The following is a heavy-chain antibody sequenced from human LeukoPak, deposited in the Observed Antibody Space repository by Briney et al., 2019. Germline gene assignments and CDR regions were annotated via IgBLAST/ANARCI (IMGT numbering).Heavy chain of an antibody. J-gene: IGHJ4*02. CDR2: IKQDETEK. CDR1: GFTFSLHW. Sequence: GGSVRLSCAASGFTFSLHWMTWVRQAPGKGLEWVANIKQDETEKYYVGSVKGRFTISRDNAKNSLYLQMNSLRADDTAVYYCAREGGSGWSLDYWGRGTLVTVSS. V-gene: IGHV3-7*03. D-gene: IGHD6-19*01. CDR3: AREGGSGWSLDY.